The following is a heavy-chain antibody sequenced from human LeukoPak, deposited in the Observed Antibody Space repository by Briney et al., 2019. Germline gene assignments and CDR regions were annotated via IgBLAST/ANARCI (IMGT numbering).Heavy chain of an antibody. CDR1: GGSLTGYY. CDR2: INYIRTT. V-gene: IGHV4-59*08. D-gene: IGHD6-13*01. CDR3: ARSYSSSDHYYYYGMDV. J-gene: IGHJ6*02. Sequence: PSETLSPTCTVSGGSLTGYYWSWIRQPPGKGLEWIGYINYIRTTDYNPSLKSRVTISLDTSKNRFSLKLSSVTAADTAMYYCARSYSSSDHYYYYGMDVWGQGTTVTVSS.